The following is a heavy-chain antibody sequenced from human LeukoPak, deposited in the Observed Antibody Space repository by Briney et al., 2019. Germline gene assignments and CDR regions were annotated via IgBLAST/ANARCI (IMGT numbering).Heavy chain of an antibody. J-gene: IGHJ4*02. Sequence: SETLSLTCTVSGASISTYYWSWIRQPPGKGLEWIGYIYYNGATNYNPSLKSRVSVSIDTAKNKFSLKMRSMTAADSGVYYCARFKFVPGDYYFDSWGQGTLVTVSS. CDR3: ARFKFVPGDYYFDS. V-gene: IGHV4-59*01. CDR1: GASISTYY. D-gene: IGHD6-6*01. CDR2: IYYNGAT.